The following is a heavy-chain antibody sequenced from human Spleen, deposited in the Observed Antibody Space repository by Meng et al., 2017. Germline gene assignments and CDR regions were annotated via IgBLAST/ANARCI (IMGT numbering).Heavy chain of an antibody. CDR1: GFSFSSQA. CDR3: VGYPAPRGDYDYFDH. D-gene: IGHD4-17*01. CDR2: IWYDGSNT. V-gene: IGHV3-33*01. J-gene: IGHJ4*02. Sequence: GGSLRPSCAARGFSFSSQAMHWVRQAPGRGREWVATIWYDGSNTFYAGSMKGRFTISRDNSKSTLYLEVSSMRAEDTGIYYCVGYPAPRGDYDYFDHWGQGTVVTVSS.